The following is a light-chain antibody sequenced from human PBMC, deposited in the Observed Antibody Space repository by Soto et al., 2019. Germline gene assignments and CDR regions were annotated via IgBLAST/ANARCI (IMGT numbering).Light chain of an antibody. Sequence: QSVLSQPASVSGSPGQTITISCTGTSTDVGGYNAVSWYQHHPGKAPKLIIYEVTHRPSGVSDRLSASKSGNTASLTISGLQAEDEADYYCNSFRVSHLYVFGTGTKVIV. J-gene: IGLJ1*01. CDR3: NSFRVSHLYV. V-gene: IGLV2-14*01. CDR1: STDVGGYNA. CDR2: EVT.